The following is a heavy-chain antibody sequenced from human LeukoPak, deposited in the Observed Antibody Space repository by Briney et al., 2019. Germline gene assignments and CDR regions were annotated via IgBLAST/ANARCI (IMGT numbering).Heavy chain of an antibody. V-gene: IGHV4-34*01. D-gene: IGHD6-19*01. CDR2: INHSGST. J-gene: IGHJ6*02. CDR1: GGSFSGYY. Sequence: SETLSLTCAVYGGSFSGYYWSWIRQPPGKEQEWIGEINHSGSTNYNPSLKSRVTISVDTSKNQFSLKLSSVTAADTAVYYCARAQWLENYYYYGMDVWGQGTTVTVSS. CDR3: ARAQWLENYYYYGMDV.